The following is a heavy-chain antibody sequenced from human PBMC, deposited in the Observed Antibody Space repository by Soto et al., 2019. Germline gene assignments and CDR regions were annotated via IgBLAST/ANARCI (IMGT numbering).Heavy chain of an antibody. Sequence: ASVKVSCKASGYTFTNFGISWVRQAPGQGLEWMGWISAYNGNTNYAQKFQGRVTMTTDTSTSTAYMEVRSLGFDDTAVYYCASGGGQVVYWGQGTLVTVSS. CDR3: ASGGGQVVY. CDR1: GYTFTNFG. J-gene: IGHJ4*02. V-gene: IGHV1-18*01. CDR2: ISAYNGNT. D-gene: IGHD3-16*01.